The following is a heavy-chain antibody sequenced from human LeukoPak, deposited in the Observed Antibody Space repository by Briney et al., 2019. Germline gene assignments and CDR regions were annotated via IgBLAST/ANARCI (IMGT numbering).Heavy chain of an antibody. CDR3: AKTSGYPPQDYYMDI. D-gene: IGHD3-22*01. CDR2: IWYDGSNK. Sequence: GGSLRLSCAASGFTFSSYGMHWVRQAPGKGLEWVAVIWYDGSNKYYADSVKGRFTISRDNSKNTLYLQMNSLRAEATAVYYCAKTSGYPPQDYYMDIWGKGTTVTVSS. V-gene: IGHV3-33*06. CDR1: GFTFSSYG. J-gene: IGHJ6*03.